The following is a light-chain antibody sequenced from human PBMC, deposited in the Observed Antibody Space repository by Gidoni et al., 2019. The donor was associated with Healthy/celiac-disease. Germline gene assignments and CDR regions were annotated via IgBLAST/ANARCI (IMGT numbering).Light chain of an antibody. CDR3: QQYNNWPIT. Sequence: IVMTQSPATLSVSPGERATLSCRASQSVSSYLAWYQQKPGQAPKLLIYGASTRETGIPARFSGSGSGTEFTLTISSLQSEDFAVYYCQQYNNWPITFGEGTRLEIK. CDR1: QSVSSY. CDR2: GAS. J-gene: IGKJ5*01. V-gene: IGKV3-15*01.